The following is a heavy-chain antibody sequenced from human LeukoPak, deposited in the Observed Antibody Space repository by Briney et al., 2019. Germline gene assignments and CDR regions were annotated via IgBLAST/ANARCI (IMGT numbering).Heavy chain of an antibody. CDR3: VSHSVTINYYYYAMDV. D-gene: IGHD4-17*01. J-gene: IGHJ6*02. CDR1: GFTFGSYK. Sequence: PGGSLRLSCAASGFTFGSYKMSWVRQAPGKGLEWVANIKQDGGEKYYVDSVKGRFTISRDNSRNSLYLQMNTLRVEDTAVYYCVSHSVTINYYYYAMDVWGQGTTVTVSS. V-gene: IGHV3-7*01. CDR2: IKQDGGEK.